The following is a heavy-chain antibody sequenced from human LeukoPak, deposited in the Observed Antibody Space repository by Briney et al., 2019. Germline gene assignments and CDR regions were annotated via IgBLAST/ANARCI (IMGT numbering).Heavy chain of an antibody. Sequence: ASVKVSCKASGYTFTSYYMHWVRQAPGQWLEWMGIINPSGGSTSYAQKLQGRVTMTTDTSTSTAYMELRSLRSDDTAVYYCARPSYYEDAFDIWGQGTMVTVSS. D-gene: IGHD3-22*01. CDR3: ARPSYYEDAFDI. J-gene: IGHJ3*02. CDR2: INPSGGST. CDR1: GYTFTSYY. V-gene: IGHV1-46*01.